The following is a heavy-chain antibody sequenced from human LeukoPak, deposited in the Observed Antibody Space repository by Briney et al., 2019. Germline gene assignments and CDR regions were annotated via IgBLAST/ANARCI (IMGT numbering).Heavy chain of an antibody. CDR2: INHSGST. CDR3: ARVPDDYGEGWFDP. V-gene: IGHV4-34*01. D-gene: IGHD4-17*01. Sequence: SETLSLTCAVYGGSFSGYYWSWIRQPPGKGLEWIGEINHSGSTNYNPSLKSRVTISVDTSKNQFSLKLSSVTAADTAVYYCARVPDDYGEGWFDPWGQGTLVTVSS. J-gene: IGHJ5*02. CDR1: GGSFSGYY.